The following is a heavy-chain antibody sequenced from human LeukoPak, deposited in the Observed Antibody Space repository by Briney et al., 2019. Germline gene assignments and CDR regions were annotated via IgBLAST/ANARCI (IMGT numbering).Heavy chain of an antibody. J-gene: IGHJ3*02. CDR3: ARHIAGGWSAFDI. V-gene: IGHV4-4*09. CDR1: DDSISRYY. D-gene: IGHD6-19*01. Sequence: SETLSLTCIVSDDSISRYYWSWIRQPPGKGLERIGYIYISGGTNYNPPLASRVSISADMSKNQFSLKLSSVTAADTAVYYCARHIAGGWSAFDIWGQGTMVTVSS. CDR2: IYISGGT.